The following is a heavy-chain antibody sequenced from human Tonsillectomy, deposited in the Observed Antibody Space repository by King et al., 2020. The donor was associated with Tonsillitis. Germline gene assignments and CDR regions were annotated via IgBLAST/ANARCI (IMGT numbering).Heavy chain of an antibody. CDR3: ARAVGNPYYYYMDV. J-gene: IGHJ6*03. V-gene: IGHV4-61*02. Sequence: VPLQESGPGLVKPSQNLSLTCTVSGGSISSGSYYWSWIRQPAGKGLEWIGRIYTSGSTNYNPSLKSRVTMSVDTSKNQFSLKLSSVTAADTAVYYCARAVGNPYYYYMDVWGKGTTVTVSS. CDR2: IYTSGST. CDR1: GGSISSGSYY. D-gene: IGHD4-23*01.